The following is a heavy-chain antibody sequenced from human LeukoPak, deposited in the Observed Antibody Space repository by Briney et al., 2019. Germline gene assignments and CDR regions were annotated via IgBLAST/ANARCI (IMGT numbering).Heavy chain of an antibody. CDR2: IYYSGSI. V-gene: IGHV4-59*01. CDR3: ARDGGLSLTGYSWFDP. D-gene: IGHD3-9*01. J-gene: IGHJ5*02. CDR1: GGSISSYY. Sequence: PSETLSLTCTVSGGSISSYYWSWIRQPPGKGLEWIGYIYYSGSINYNPSLKSRVTISVDTSKNQFSLKLSSVTAADTAVYYCARDGGLSLTGYSWFDPWGQGTLVTVSS.